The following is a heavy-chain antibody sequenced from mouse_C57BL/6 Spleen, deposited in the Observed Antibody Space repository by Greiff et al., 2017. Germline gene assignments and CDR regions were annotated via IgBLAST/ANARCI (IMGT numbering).Heavy chain of an antibody. D-gene: IGHD1-1*01. Sequence: VQLQQSGPELVKPGASVKLSCKASGYTFTSYDINWVKQRPGQGLEWIGWIYPRDGSTKYNEKFKGKATFTVDTSSSTAYMELHSLTSEDSAVYFCARPPYYGSGGLYAMDYWGQGTSVTVSS. CDR3: ARPPYYGSGGLYAMDY. CDR1: GYTFTSYD. V-gene: IGHV1-85*01. J-gene: IGHJ4*01. CDR2: IYPRDGST.